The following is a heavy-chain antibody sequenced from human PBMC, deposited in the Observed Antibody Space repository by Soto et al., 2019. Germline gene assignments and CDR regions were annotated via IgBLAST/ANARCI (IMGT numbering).Heavy chain of an antibody. D-gene: IGHD3-22*01. V-gene: IGHV1-8*01. CDR2: MNPNSGNT. CDR1: GYTFTSYD. Sequence: ASVKVSCKASGYTFTSYDINWVRQATGQGLEWMGWMNPNSGNTGYAQKFQGRVTMTRNTSISTAYMELSSLRSEDTAVYYCARGLRYYDRRVLGYWGQGTLVTVSS. CDR3: ARGLRYYDRRVLGY. J-gene: IGHJ4*02.